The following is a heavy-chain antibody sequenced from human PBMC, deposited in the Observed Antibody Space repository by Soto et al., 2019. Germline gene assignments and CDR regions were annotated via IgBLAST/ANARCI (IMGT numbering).Heavy chain of an antibody. V-gene: IGHV3-33*03. CDR3: ASGGGWSFDH. CDR2: IWYDGSNK. Sequence: GGSLXLSCAASGFTFSSYGMHWVRQAPGKGLEWVAVIWYDGSNKYYADSVKGRFTISRDNTKNSLYLQMDSLRVEDTALYYCASGGGWSFDHWGQGTLVTVSS. D-gene: IGHD6-19*01. CDR1: GFTFSSYG. J-gene: IGHJ4*02.